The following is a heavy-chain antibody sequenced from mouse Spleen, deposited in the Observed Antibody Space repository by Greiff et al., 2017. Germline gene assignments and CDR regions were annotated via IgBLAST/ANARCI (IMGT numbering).Heavy chain of an antibody. CDR2: IRNKANGYTT. Sequence: EVQRVESGGGLVQPGGSLSLSCAASGFTFTDYYMSWVRQPPGKALEWLGFIRNKANGYTTEYSASVKGRFTISRDNSQSILYLQMNALRAEDSATYYCARGKLGRGGYFDVWGAGTTVTVSS. D-gene: IGHD4-1*01. V-gene: IGHV7-3*01. CDR3: ARGKLGRGGYFDV. J-gene: IGHJ1*01. CDR1: GFTFTDYY.